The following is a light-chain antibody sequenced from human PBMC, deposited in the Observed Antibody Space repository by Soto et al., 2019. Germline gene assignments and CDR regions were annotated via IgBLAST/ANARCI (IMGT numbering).Light chain of an antibody. CDR3: QLRNNWPPIFT. CDR2: DAS. V-gene: IGKV3-11*01. J-gene: IGKJ3*01. Sequence: EIVLTQSPATLSLSPGERATLSCRASQSLSGHLAWFQQKPGQPPRLLIYDASNRATGVPARFSGSGSGTDFTLTISSLEPEDFAVYFCQLRNNWPPIFTFGPGIKVDFK. CDR1: QSLSGH.